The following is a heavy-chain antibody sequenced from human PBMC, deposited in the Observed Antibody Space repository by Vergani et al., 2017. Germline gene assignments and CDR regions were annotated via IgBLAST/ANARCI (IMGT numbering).Heavy chain of an antibody. V-gene: IGHV3-23*04. CDR1: GFNFNNYV. J-gene: IGHJ4*02. Sequence: EVQLVESGGALIQPGGSLRLSCAASGFNFNNYVITWIRQAPGRGLEWVSGISVSGRSIYYADSVKGRFTISRDNSKNTLSLQMNSLRAADTAVYYCARDGGASGSYYAYWGQGTLVTVSS. D-gene: IGHD1-26*01. CDR3: ARDGGASGSYYAY. CDR2: ISVSGRSI.